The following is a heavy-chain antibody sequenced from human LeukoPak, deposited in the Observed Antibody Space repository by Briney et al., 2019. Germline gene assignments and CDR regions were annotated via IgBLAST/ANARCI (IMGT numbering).Heavy chain of an antibody. D-gene: IGHD3-9*01. CDR2: INHSGST. CDR1: GGSFSGYY. Sequence: SETLSLTCAVYGGSFSGYYWSWIRQPPGKGLEWIGEINHSGSTNYNPSLKSRVTISVDTSKNQFSLKLSSVTAADTAVYYCARRRYYDILTGYHRGYYFDYWGQGTLVTVSS. J-gene: IGHJ4*02. CDR3: ARRRYYDILTGYHRGYYFDY. V-gene: IGHV4-34*01.